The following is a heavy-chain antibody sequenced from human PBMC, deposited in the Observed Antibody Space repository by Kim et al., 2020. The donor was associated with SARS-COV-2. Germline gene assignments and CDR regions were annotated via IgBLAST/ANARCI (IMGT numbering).Heavy chain of an antibody. V-gene: IGHV3-30*02. CDR3: AKGRPIVVVPAALDV. D-gene: IGHD2-2*01. J-gene: IGHJ6*04. Sequence: ASGKGRFTISGDNSKNTLYLQMNSLRAEDTAVYYCAKGRPIVVVPAALDVWGKGTTVTVSS.